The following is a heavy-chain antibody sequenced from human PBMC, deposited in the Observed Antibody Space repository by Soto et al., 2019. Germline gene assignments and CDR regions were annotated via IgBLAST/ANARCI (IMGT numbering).Heavy chain of an antibody. CDR3: ARDMGPSSGYYLH. CDR1: GGSISSGGYY. D-gene: IGHD3-22*01. CDR2: IDYSGST. J-gene: IGHJ4*02. Sequence: KTSETLSLTCTVSGGSISSGGYYWSWIRQHPGKGLEWIGYIDYSGSTYYNPSLKSRVTISVDTSKNQFSLKLSSVTAADTAVYYCARDMGPSSGYYLHWGQGTLVTVSS. V-gene: IGHV4-31*03.